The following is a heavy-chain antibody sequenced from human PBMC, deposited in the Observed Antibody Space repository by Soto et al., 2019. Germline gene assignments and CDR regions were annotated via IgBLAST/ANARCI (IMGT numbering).Heavy chain of an antibody. V-gene: IGHV4-39*01. CDR2: IYYSGST. Sequence: SETLSLTCTVSGGSISSSSYYWGWIRQPPGKGLEWIGSIYYSGSTYYNPSLKSRVTISVDTPKNQFSLKLSSVTAADTAVYYCARHFPVRYSSSWYWFDPWGQGTLVTVSS. CDR3: ARHFPVRYSSSWYWFDP. D-gene: IGHD6-13*01. CDR1: GGSISSSSYY. J-gene: IGHJ5*02.